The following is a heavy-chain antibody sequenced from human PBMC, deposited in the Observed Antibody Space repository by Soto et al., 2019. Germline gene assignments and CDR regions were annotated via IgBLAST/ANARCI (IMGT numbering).Heavy chain of an antibody. CDR2: ISAYNGNT. Sequence: EASVKVSCKASGYTFTSYGISWVRQAPGQGLEWMGWISAYNGNTNYAQKLQGRVAMTTDTSTSTAYMELRSLRSDDTAVYYCARVPLDVDLVATTVDYWGQGTLVTVSS. CDR3: ARVPLDVDLVATTVDY. D-gene: IGHD5-12*01. V-gene: IGHV1-18*01. J-gene: IGHJ4*02. CDR1: GYTFTSYG.